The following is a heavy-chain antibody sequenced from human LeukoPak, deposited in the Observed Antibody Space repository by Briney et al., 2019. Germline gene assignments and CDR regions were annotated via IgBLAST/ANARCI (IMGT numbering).Heavy chain of an antibody. CDR1: GYTFIGYY. D-gene: IGHD6-6*01. V-gene: IGHV1-2*02. Sequence: ASVKVSCKPSGYTFIGYYMHWVRQAPGQGLEWMGWINPNSGGTNYAQKFQGRVTMTRDTSISTAYMELSRLRTDDTAVYYCARGLDSSSTRWFDPWGQGTLVTVSS. J-gene: IGHJ5*02. CDR2: INPNSGGT. CDR3: ARGLDSSSTRWFDP.